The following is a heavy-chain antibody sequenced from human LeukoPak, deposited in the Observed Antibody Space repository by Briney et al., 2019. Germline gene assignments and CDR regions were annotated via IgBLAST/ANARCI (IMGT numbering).Heavy chain of an antibody. J-gene: IGHJ4*02. D-gene: IGHD6-6*01. CDR2: ISSSGTYK. CDR1: GFTFSSYS. CDR3: ARRARIDY. Sequence: GGSLRLSCAVSGFTFSSYSMSWVRQAPGKGLEWVSSISSSGTYKYYADSVKGRFTVSRDNARNSLYLQMNSLRAEDTAVYYCARRARIDYWGQGTLVTVSS. V-gene: IGHV3-21*01.